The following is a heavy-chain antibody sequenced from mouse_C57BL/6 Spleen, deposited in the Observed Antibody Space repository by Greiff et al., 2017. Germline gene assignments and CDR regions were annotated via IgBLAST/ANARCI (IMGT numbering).Heavy chain of an antibody. CDR1: GYTFTEYT. V-gene: IGHV1-62-2*01. Sequence: VQLQQSGAELVKPGASVKLSCKASGYTFTEYTIHWVKQRSGQGLEWIGWFYPGSGSIKYNETFKDKATLTADKSSSAVYMGLSRLTSEDSAVYFCARHEYPLHYYGSSYYYCYWGQVTTLTVSS. CDR3: ARHEYPLHYYGSSYYYCY. J-gene: IGHJ2*01. CDR2: FYPGSGSI. D-gene: IGHD1-1*01.